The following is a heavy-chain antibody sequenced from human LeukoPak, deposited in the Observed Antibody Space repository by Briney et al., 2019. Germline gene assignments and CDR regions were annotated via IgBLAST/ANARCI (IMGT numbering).Heavy chain of an antibody. CDR1: GYTFTSYD. CDR3: ARGEYSGSYYYFAY. D-gene: IGHD1-26*01. J-gene: IGHJ4*02. V-gene: IGHV1-8*01. CDR2: MNPNTANT. Sequence: ASVKVSCKASGYTFTSYDTNWVRQAPGQGPEWMGWMNPNTANTGYAQKFQGRVTITGNTSISTSYMELNSLRSEDTAVYYCARGEYSGSYYYFAYWGQGTLVTVSS.